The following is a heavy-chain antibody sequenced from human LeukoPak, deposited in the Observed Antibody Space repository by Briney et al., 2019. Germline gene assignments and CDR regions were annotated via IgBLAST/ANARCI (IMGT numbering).Heavy chain of an antibody. V-gene: IGHV4-4*09. CDR1: GGSISSYY. CDR3: ARPHSSTDFYAFDI. Sequence: SETLSLTCTVSGGSISSYYWSWIRQPPGTGLEWIGYIRTSGSTNYSPSLASRVTMSVDTSKNQISLKLRSVTAADTAVYYCARPHSSTDFYAFDIWGQGTMVTVPS. J-gene: IGHJ3*02. CDR2: IRTSGST. D-gene: IGHD2-2*01.